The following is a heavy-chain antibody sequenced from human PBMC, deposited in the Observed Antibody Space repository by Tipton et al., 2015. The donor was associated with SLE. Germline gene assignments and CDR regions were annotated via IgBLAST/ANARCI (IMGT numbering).Heavy chain of an antibody. Sequence: SLRLSCAASGFTFSSYWMHWVRQAPGKGLVWVSRINSDGSSTSYADSVKGRFTISRDNAKNTLYLQMNSLRAEDTAVYYCARGDAAAVYYYYYYGMDVWGQGTTVTVSS. CDR2: INSDGSST. D-gene: IGHD6-13*01. V-gene: IGHV3-74*01. CDR3: ARGDAAAVYYYYYYGMDV. CDR1: GFTFSSYW. J-gene: IGHJ6*02.